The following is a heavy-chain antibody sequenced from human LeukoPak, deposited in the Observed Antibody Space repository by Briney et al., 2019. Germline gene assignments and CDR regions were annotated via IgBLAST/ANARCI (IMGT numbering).Heavy chain of an antibody. CDR1: GGSISSSSYY. V-gene: IGHV4-39*07. D-gene: IGHD3-3*01. J-gene: IGHJ4*02. CDR3: AAKSPNYDFWSGAPNDY. Sequence: PSETLSLTCTVSGGSISSSSYYWGWIRQPPGKGLEWIGSIYYSGSTYYNLSLKSRVTISVDTSKNQFSLKLSSVTAADTAVYYCAAKSPNYDFWSGAPNDYWGQGTLVTVSS. CDR2: IYYSGST.